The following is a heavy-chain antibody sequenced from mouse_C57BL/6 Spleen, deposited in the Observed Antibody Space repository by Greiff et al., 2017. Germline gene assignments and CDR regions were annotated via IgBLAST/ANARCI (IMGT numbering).Heavy chain of an antibody. CDR1: GYAFSSSW. D-gene: IGHD2-5*01. CDR2: IYPGDGDT. J-gene: IGHJ4*01. V-gene: IGHV1-82*01. Sequence: VQLQQSGPELVKPGASVKISCKASGYAFSSSWMNWVKQRPGKGLEWIGRIYPGDGDTNYNGKFKGKATLTADKSSSTAYMQLSSLTSEDSAVYFCARRLYRNYGYYYAMDYWGQGTSVTVSS. CDR3: ARRLYRNYGYYYAMDY.